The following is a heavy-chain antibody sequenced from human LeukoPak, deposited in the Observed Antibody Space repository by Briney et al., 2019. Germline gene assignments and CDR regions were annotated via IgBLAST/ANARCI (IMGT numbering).Heavy chain of an antibody. CDR2: MNPNSGNT. Sequence: GASVKVSCKASGYTFTSYDINWVRQATGQGLEWMGWMNPNSGNTGYAQKFQGRVTMTRNTSISTAYMEPSSLRSEDTAVYYCARLVVGYDSSGYYVFDYWGQGTLVTVSS. CDR1: GYTFTSYD. J-gene: IGHJ4*02. D-gene: IGHD3-22*01. V-gene: IGHV1-8*01. CDR3: ARLVVGYDSSGYYVFDY.